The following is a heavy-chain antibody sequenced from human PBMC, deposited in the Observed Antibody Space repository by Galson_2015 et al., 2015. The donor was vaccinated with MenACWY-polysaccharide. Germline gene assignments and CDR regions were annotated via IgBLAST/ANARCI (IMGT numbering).Heavy chain of an antibody. Sequence: QSGAEVKEPGESLKISCKASGYSFSKNWIGWVRQMPGKGLEWMGIIYPGDSDTRYSPSFQGQVTMSVDKSISTAYLQWNSLKASDTAIYYCARITGGEYFQYWGQGALVTV. D-gene: IGHD3-10*01. CDR2: IYPGDSDT. CDR3: ARITGGEYFQY. J-gene: IGHJ1*01. V-gene: IGHV5-51*01. CDR1: GYSFSKNW.